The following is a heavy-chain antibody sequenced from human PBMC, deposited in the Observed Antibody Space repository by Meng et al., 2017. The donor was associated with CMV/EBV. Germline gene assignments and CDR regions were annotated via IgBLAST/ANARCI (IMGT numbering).Heavy chain of an antibody. J-gene: IGHJ4*02. CDR3: AKVSNWNYVPFDY. D-gene: IGHD1-7*01. V-gene: IGHV3-23*01. Sequence: LTCAASGFTFSSYAMSWVRQAPGKGLEWVSAISGSGGSTYYADSVKGRFTISRDNSKNTLYLQMNSLRAEDTAVYYCAKVSNWNYVPFDYWGQGTLVTVSS. CDR2: ISGSGGST. CDR1: GFTFSSYA.